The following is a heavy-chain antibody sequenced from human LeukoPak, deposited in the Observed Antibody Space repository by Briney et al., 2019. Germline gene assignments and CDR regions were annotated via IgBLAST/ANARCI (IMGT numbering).Heavy chain of an antibody. Sequence: GGSLRLSCEVSGFTISDHGMHWVRQAPGKGLEWVAVISYDGSNKYYADSVKGRFTISRDNSKNTLYLQMNSLRAEDTAVYYCTRDLGDGYNSDAFDYWGQGTLVTVSS. J-gene: IGHJ4*02. CDR2: ISYDGSNK. V-gene: IGHV3-30*03. CDR3: TRDLGDGYNSDAFDY. CDR1: GFTISDHG. D-gene: IGHD5-24*01.